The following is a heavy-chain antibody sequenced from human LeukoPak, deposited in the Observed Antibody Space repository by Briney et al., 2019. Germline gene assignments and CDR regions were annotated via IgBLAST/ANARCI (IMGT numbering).Heavy chain of an antibody. Sequence: ASVKVSCKASGYTFTSIGLSWVRQAPGQGLEWMGWISTYSGNTDYAQKFQGRVTMTTDTATSTAYMELGSLRADDTAVYYCARDYNVRVAASSYGLDVWGQGTTVTVSS. J-gene: IGHJ6*02. V-gene: IGHV1-18*01. CDR1: GYTFTSIG. D-gene: IGHD2/OR15-2a*01. CDR3: ARDYNVRVAASSYGLDV. CDR2: ISTYSGNT.